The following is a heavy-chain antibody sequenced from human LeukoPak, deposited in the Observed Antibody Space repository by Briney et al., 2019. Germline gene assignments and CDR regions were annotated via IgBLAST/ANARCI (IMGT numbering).Heavy chain of an antibody. Sequence: PGGSLRLSCSASGFTFSSYAMHWVRQAPGKGLEYVSAISSNGGSTYYADSVKGRFTISRDNPKNTLYLQMSSLRAEDTAVYYCVKDRRYYYGSGSYYNNYFDYWGQGTLVTVSS. V-gene: IGHV3-64D*06. CDR2: ISSNGGST. CDR1: GFTFSSYA. CDR3: VKDRRYYYGSGSYYNNYFDY. D-gene: IGHD3-10*01. J-gene: IGHJ4*02.